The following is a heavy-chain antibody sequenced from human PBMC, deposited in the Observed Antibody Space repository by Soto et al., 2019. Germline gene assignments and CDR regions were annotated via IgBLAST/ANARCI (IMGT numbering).Heavy chain of an antibody. CDR2: ISGSGGST. J-gene: IGHJ6*02. Sequence: GGSLRLSCAASGFTFSSYAMSWVRQAPGKGLEWVSAISGSGGSTYYADSVKGRFTISRDNSKNTLYRQMNSLRAEDTAVYYCAKLLKGRGSGSSGYPDLWIHYYYGMDVWGQGTTVTVSS. CDR1: GFTFSSYA. CDR3: AKLLKGRGSGSSGYPDLWIHYYYGMDV. D-gene: IGHD3-22*01. V-gene: IGHV3-23*01.